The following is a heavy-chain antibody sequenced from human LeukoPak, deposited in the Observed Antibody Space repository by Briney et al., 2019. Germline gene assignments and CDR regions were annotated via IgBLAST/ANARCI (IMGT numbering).Heavy chain of an antibody. CDR1: GYTFTSYD. Sequence: ASVKVSCKASGYTFTSYDIQWVRQATGQGPEWMGWVNCNNGNTGYAQKFQGRVTMTRDTSINTAYMELSSLRSDDTAVYYCARGVVAATFYYYMDVWGKGTTVTVSS. J-gene: IGHJ6*03. D-gene: IGHD2-15*01. CDR3: ARGVVAATFYYYMDV. V-gene: IGHV1-8*01. CDR2: VNCNNGNT.